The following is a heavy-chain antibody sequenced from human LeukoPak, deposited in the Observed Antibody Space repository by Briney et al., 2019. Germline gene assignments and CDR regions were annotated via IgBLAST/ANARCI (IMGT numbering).Heavy chain of an antibody. Sequence: SGPTLVKPTQTLTLTCTFSGFSLSTSGVGVGWIRQPPGKALEWLAVIYWNDDKRYSPSLKSRLTITKDTSKNQVVLTMTNMDPVDTATYFCAHIPPDYIDYIGFNWFDPWGQGTLVTVSS. CDR2: IYWNDDK. J-gene: IGHJ5*02. D-gene: IGHD4-11*01. CDR1: GFSLSTSGVG. V-gene: IGHV2-5*01. CDR3: AHIPPDYIDYIGFNWFDP.